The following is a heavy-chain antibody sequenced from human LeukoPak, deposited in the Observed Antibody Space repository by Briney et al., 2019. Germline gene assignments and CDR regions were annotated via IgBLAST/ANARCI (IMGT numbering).Heavy chain of an antibody. CDR2: INHAGQT. CDR1: GGSISAYY. CDR3: ARRRSSGYYRSQAYYFDY. Sequence: SETLSLTCAVYGGSISAYYWSWIRQPPGKGLEWIGEINHAGQTNYIPSLTSRVTISVDTSRNQFSLKLSSVTAADTAVYYCARRRSSGYYRSQAYYFDYWGQGTLVTASS. D-gene: IGHD3-22*01. V-gene: IGHV4-34*01. J-gene: IGHJ4*02.